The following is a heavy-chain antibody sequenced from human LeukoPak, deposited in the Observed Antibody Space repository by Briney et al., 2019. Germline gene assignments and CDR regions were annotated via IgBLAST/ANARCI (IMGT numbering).Heavy chain of an antibody. D-gene: IGHD3-3*01. J-gene: IGHJ5*02. CDR2: MNPNSGNT. CDR1: GYTFTSYD. CDR3: VRSETEYYDFWSGYYSLPWFDP. V-gene: IGHV1-8*01. Sequence: ASVNVSCKASGYTFTSYDINWVRQATGQGREWMGWMNPNSGNTGYAQKLQGRVTMTRNTSISTAYMELNSLRSEDTAVYYCVRSETEYYDFWSGYYSLPWFDPWGQGTLVTVSS.